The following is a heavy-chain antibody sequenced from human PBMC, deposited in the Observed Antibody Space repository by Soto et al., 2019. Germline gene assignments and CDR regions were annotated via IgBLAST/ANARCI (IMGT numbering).Heavy chain of an antibody. J-gene: IGHJ4*02. CDR3: APHLWFGELDY. D-gene: IGHD3-10*01. V-gene: IGHV3-23*01. CDR1: GFTFSSYA. Sequence: EVQLLESGGGLVQPGGSLRLSCAASGFTFSSYAMSWVRQAPGKGLEWVSAISGSGGSTYYADSVKGRFTISRDNSKITLYLQMNRLRAEDTAVYYCAPHLWFGELDYWGQGTLVTVSS. CDR2: ISGSGGST.